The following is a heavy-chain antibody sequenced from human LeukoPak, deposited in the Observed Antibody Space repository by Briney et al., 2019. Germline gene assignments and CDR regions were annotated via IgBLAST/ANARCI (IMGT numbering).Heavy chain of an antibody. CDR3: ARRLIVPAAMPYYYYYMDV. J-gene: IGHJ6*03. V-gene: IGHV4-59*08. D-gene: IGHD2-2*01. CDR1: GGSISSYY. Sequence: PSETLSLTCTVSGGSISSYYWSWIWQPPGKGLEWIGYIYYSGSTNYNPSLKSRVTISVDTSKNQFSLKLSSVTAADTAVYYCARRLIVPAAMPYYYYYMDVWGKGTTVTVSS. CDR2: IYYSGST.